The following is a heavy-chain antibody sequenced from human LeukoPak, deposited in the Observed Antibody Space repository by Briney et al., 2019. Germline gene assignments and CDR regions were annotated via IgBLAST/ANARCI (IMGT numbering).Heavy chain of an antibody. J-gene: IGHJ6*02. CDR3: ARGRIFGARYYYYYGMDV. CDR1: GGSFSGYY. Sequence: PSETLSLTCAVYGGSFSGYYWSWIRQPPGKGLEWIGEINHSGSTNYHPSLKSRVTISVDTSKNQFSLKLSSVTAAETAVYYCARGRIFGARYYYYYGMDVWGQGTTVTVSS. CDR2: INHSGST. V-gene: IGHV4-34*01. D-gene: IGHD3-3*01.